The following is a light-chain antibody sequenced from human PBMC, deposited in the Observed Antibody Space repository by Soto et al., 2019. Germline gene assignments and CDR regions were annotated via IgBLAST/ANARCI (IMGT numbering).Light chain of an antibody. V-gene: IGKV3-15*01. Sequence: ELVMTQSPATLSVSAGESATLSCRASQSVITNLAWYQQKPGQAPRLLIYGASTRAAIIPDRFSGSGSGTEFTLTISRLQSEDFAVYYCQQYNKWPRTCGQGTKVDIK. J-gene: IGKJ1*01. CDR3: QQYNKWPRT. CDR2: GAS. CDR1: QSVITN.